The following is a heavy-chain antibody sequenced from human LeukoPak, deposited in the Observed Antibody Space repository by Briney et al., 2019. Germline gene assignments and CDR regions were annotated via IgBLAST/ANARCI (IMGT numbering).Heavy chain of an antibody. D-gene: IGHD2-15*01. CDR2: INHSGST. V-gene: IGHV4-34*01. CDR3: ARDGVVAATSNRNAFDI. J-gene: IGHJ3*02. CDR1: GGSFSGYY. Sequence: SETLSLTCAVYGGSFSGYYWSWIRQPPGKGLEWIGEINHSGSTNYNPSLKSRVTISVDTSKNQFSLKLSSVTAAGTAVYYCARDGVVAATSNRNAFDIWGQGTMVTVSS.